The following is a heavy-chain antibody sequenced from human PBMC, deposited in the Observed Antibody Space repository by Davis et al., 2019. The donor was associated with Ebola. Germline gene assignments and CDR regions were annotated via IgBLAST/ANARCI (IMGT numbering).Heavy chain of an antibody. CDR1: GGTFSSYT. V-gene: IGHV1-2*06. Sequence: AASVKVSCKASGGTFSSYTISWVRQAPGQGLEWMGRINPNSGGTNYAQRFQGRVTMTRDTSISTAYMELSRLRSDDTAVYYCARVRNYYGSGSPWYNWFDPWGQGTLVTVSS. CDR2: INPNSGGT. J-gene: IGHJ5*02. CDR3: ARVRNYYGSGSPWYNWFDP. D-gene: IGHD3-10*01.